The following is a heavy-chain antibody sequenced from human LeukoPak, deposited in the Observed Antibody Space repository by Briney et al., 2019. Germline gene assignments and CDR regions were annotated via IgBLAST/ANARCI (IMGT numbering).Heavy chain of an antibody. D-gene: IGHD1-26*01. V-gene: IGHV3-30*02. CDR3: AKDSRWDFTRLFDN. Sequence: GGSLRLSYAASGFTFSNSDMHWVRQGPGKGLEWVAFTRYDGSNIHYADSVKGRFTISRDNSKNTLFLQMSSLRAEDTAVYYCAKDSRWDFTRLFDNWGQGTLVIVSS. J-gene: IGHJ4*02. CDR2: TRYDGSNI. CDR1: GFTFSNSD.